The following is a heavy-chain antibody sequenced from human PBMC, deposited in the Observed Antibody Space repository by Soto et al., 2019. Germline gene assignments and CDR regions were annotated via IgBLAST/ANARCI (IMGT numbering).Heavy chain of an antibody. V-gene: IGHV1-69*13. CDR3: ARDGLSSSTSWFDP. Sequence: SVKVSCKASGGTFSSYAISWVRQAPGQGLEWMGWIIPIFGTANYAQKFQGRVTITADESTSTAYMELSSLRSEDTAVYYCARDGLSSSTSWFDPWGQATLVTVSS. D-gene: IGHD6-6*01. CDR2: IIPIFGTA. J-gene: IGHJ5*02. CDR1: GGTFSSYA.